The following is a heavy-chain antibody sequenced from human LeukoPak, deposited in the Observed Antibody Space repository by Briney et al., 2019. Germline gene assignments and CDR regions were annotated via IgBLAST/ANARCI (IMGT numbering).Heavy chain of an antibody. Sequence: PGGSLRLSCAASGFTFSSYAMSWVRQAPGKGLEWVSSISSSSSYIYYADSVKGRFTISRDNAKNSLYLQMKSLRAEDTAVYYCARDPSIGKTIYCFDLWGQGSLVSVSS. J-gene: IGHJ4*02. CDR2: ISSSSSYI. CDR3: ARDPSIGKTIYCFDL. D-gene: IGHD1-1*01. CDR1: GFTFSSYA. V-gene: IGHV3-21*01.